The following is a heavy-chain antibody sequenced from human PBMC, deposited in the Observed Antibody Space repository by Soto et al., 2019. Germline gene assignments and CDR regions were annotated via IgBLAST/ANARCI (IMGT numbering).Heavy chain of an antibody. J-gene: IGHJ4*02. CDR2: ILPIFGTT. CDR3: ARNDRFRTAMDISYLDS. D-gene: IGHD5-18*01. V-gene: IGHV1-69*01. Sequence: QVQLVQSGAEVKKPGSSVQVSCKAPGGTFSNYGITWVRQAPGQGLEWMGGILPIFGTTSVAQKFRGRVTITADEPTSTAYMELSSLRSEDTALYYCARNDRFRTAMDISYLDSWGPGTLVTVSS. CDR1: GGTFSNYG.